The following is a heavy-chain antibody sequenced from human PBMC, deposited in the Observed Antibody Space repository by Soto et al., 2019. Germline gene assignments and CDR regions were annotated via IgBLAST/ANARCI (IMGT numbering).Heavy chain of an antibody. D-gene: IGHD3-16*01. CDR1: GYIFTSYW. CDR2: IYPGDSDT. CDR3: ARQEERGGFYYFPMDV. V-gene: IGHV5-51*01. J-gene: IGHJ6*02. Sequence: PGESLKISCKGSGYIFTSYWIGWVRQMPGKGLEWMGIIYPGDSDTRYSPSFQGQVTISADKSINTAYLQWSSLKASDTAMYFCARQEERGGFYYFPMDVWGQGTTVTVSS.